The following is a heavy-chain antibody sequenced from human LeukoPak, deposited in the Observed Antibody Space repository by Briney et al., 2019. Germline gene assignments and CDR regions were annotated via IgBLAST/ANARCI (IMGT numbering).Heavy chain of an antibody. V-gene: IGHV3-11*01. CDR2: ISSSGSTI. D-gene: IGHD2-2*01. Sequence: PGGSLRLSCAASGFTFSDYYMSWIRQAPGKGLEWVSYISSSGSTIYYADSVKGRFTISRDNAKNSLYLQMNSLRAEDTAVYYCARGTVVEPAAMRYYYYMDVWGKGTTVTISS. J-gene: IGHJ6*03. CDR1: GFTFSDYY. CDR3: ARGTVVEPAAMRYYYYMDV.